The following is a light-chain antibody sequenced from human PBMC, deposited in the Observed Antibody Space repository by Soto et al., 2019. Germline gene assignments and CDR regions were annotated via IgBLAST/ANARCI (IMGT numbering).Light chain of an antibody. V-gene: IGKV1-33*01. J-gene: IGKJ2*01. CDR3: HQCDCLPDT. CDR1: QDITHF. Sequence: DIHMSQSPSSLFASVGDRVTITCQASQDITHFLNWYQQKPGKAPKLLIYHASNLQTGFPSRFSGSGSGTDFSLTISTFQPEDVATYYCHQCDCLPDTFGQGTKLEI. CDR2: HAS.